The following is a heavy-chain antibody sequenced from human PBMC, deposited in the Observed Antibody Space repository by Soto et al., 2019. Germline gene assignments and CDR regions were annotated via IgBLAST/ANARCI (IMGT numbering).Heavy chain of an antibody. V-gene: IGHV1-3*04. CDR3: ARNVGYFAP. Sequence: QVQLVQSGAEVKKPGASVKVSCKASGYTFTRYAMHWVRQAPGQGLEWMGWINTGNGNSHYSQKFQGRVTFTRDTTATTVYMELSSLRSEYTAVYFCARNVGYFAPWGQGTLVTVSS. D-gene: IGHD5-12*01. CDR2: INTGNGNS. CDR1: GYTFTRYA. J-gene: IGHJ5*01.